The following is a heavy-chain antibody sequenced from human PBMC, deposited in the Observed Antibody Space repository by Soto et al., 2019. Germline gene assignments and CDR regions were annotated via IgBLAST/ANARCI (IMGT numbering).Heavy chain of an antibody. Sequence: PSETLSLTCAVSGGSISSSNWWSWVRQPPGKGLEWIGEIYHSGSTNYNPSLKSRVTISVDKSKNQFSLKLSSVTAADTAVYYCARAQQWLDRYYYYGMDAWGQGTTVTVSS. V-gene: IGHV4-4*02. CDR3: ARAQQWLDRYYYYGMDA. D-gene: IGHD6-19*01. CDR2: IYHSGST. CDR1: GGSISSSNW. J-gene: IGHJ6*02.